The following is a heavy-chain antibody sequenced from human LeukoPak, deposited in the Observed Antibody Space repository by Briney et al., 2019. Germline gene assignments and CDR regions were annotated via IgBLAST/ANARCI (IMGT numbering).Heavy chain of an antibody. CDR2: INHSGST. CDR1: DGSFSGYY. J-gene: IGHJ4*02. Sequence: SETLSLTCAVYDGSFSGYYWSWIRQPPGKGLEWIGEINHSGSTNYNPSLKSRVTISVDTSKNQFSLKLSSVTAADTAVYYCARTPTYSSSWYDDYWGQGTLVTVSS. D-gene: IGHD6-13*01. CDR3: ARTPTYSSSWYDDY. V-gene: IGHV4-34*01.